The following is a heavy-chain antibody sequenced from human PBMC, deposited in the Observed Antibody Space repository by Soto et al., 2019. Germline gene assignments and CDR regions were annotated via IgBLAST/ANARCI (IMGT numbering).Heavy chain of an antibody. CDR1: GYSFTSYW. CDR3: ARRDSSSWYSYYFDY. D-gene: IGHD6-13*01. J-gene: IGHJ4*02. V-gene: IGHV5-51*01. CDR2: IYPGDYDT. Sequence: GESLKISCKGSGYSFTSYWIGWGRQMPGKGLEWMGIIYPGDYDTRYSPSFQGQVTISADKSISTAYLQWSSLKASDTAMYYCARRDSSSWYSYYFDYWGQGTLVTVSS.